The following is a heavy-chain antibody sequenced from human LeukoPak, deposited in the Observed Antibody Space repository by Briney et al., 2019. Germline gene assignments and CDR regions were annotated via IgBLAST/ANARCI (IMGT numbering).Heavy chain of an antibody. J-gene: IGHJ4*02. Sequence: SVKVSCKASGGTFSSYAISWVRQAPGQGLEWMGGIIPIFGTANYAQKFQGRVTITADESTSTAYMELSSLRSEDTAVYYCARLGARDGYNYRTSPYYFDYWGQGTLVTVSS. CDR2: IIPIFGTA. CDR1: GGTFSSYA. V-gene: IGHV1-69*13. CDR3: ARLGARDGYNYRTSPYYFDY. D-gene: IGHD5-24*01.